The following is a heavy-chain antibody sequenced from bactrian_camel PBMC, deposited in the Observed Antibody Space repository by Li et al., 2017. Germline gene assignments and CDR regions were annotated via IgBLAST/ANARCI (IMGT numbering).Heavy chain of an antibody. CDR1: GYFNSGNC. CDR2: NDVDLST. V-gene: IGHV3S53*01. Sequence: HVQLVESGGGLVQAGGSLRLSCEGSGYFNSGNCMAWFRQGPGQEREGVAANDVDLSTSYANSEKGRFTISKDNAKSTLYLQMDSLKPEDTAMYSCAYDPRCISPTGGAWCYDTWGQGTQVTVS. J-gene: IGHJ4*01. D-gene: IGHD1*01. CDR3: AYDPRCISPTGGAWCYDT.